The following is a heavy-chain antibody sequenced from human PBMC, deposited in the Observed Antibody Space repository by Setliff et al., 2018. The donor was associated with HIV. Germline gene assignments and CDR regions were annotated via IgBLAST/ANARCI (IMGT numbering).Heavy chain of an antibody. Sequence: PSETLSLTCSVSGASINNGDYYWSWIRQSPGEGLEWIGYIYYSGYYKAYYDSNPALKSRFSASVDTSRNQFSLELRSMTAADTAMYYCARAISFDFPSGLKGTFDVWGLGTMVTVSS. CDR3: ARAISFDFPSGLKGTFDV. V-gene: IGHV4-30-4*01. J-gene: IGHJ3*01. CDR1: GASINNGDYY. CDR2: IYYSGYYKA. D-gene: IGHD3-16*01.